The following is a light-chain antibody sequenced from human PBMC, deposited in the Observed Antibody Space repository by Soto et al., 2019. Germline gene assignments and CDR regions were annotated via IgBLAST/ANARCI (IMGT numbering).Light chain of an antibody. V-gene: IGKV3-15*01. J-gene: IGKJ1*01. CDR2: GAS. CDR1: QSVSSN. CDR3: QQYNNWPPWT. Sequence: EIVMTQSPATLSVSPGERATLSCRASQSVSSNLAWYRQKPGQAPRLLIYGASTRATGIPARFSGSGSGTEFTLTISSLQSEDFVVYYCQQYNNWPPWTFGQGTKVDIK.